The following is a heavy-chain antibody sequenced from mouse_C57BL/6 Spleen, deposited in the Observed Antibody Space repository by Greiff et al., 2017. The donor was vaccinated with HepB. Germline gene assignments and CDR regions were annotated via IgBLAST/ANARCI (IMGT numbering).Heavy chain of an antibody. Sequence: EVKLLESGAELVRPGASVKLSCTASGFNIKDDYMHWVKQRPEQGLEWIGWIDPENGDTEYASKFQGKATRTADTSSNTAYLQLSSLTSEDTAVYYCTTGYDYDGGYWGQGTTLTVSS. J-gene: IGHJ2*01. CDR3: TTGYDYDGGY. CDR2: IDPENGDT. V-gene: IGHV14-4*01. D-gene: IGHD2-4*01. CDR1: GFNIKDDY.